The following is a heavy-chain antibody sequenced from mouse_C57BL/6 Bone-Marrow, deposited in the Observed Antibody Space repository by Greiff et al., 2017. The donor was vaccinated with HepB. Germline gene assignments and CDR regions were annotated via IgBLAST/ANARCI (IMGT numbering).Heavy chain of an antibody. V-gene: IGHV1-54*01. CDR1: GYAFTNYL. CDR2: INPGSGGT. J-gene: IGHJ1*03. CDR3: ARSGGSSCWYFDV. Sequence: QVQLQQSGAELVRPGTSVKVSCKASGYAFTNYLIEWVKQRPGQGLGWIGVINPGSGGTNYNEKFKGKATLTADNSSSTAYMQLSSLTSEDSAVYFCARSGGSSCWYFDVWGTGTTVTVSS. D-gene: IGHD1-1*01.